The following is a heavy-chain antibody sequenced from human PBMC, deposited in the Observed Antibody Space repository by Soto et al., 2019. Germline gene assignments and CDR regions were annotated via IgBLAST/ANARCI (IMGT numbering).Heavy chain of an antibody. CDR3: TAAHYFGSGSYLY. V-gene: IGHV3-15*07. CDR2: IKSKTDGGTT. CDR1: GFTFSNAW. J-gene: IGHJ4*02. Sequence: PGGALILSWAASGFTFSNAWMNWVLQAPGKGLEWVGRIKSKTDGGTTDYAAPVKGRFTISRDDSKNTLYLQMNSLKTEGTAVYYCTAAHYFGSGSYLYWGQGTLVSVSS. D-gene: IGHD3-10*01.